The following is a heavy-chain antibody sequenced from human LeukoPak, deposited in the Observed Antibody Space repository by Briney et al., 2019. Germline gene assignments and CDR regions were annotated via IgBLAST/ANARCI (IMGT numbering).Heavy chain of an antibody. J-gene: IGHJ4*02. CDR1: GFTVSSNY. CDR2: IYSGGST. Sequence: GSLLLSCAASGFTVSSNYMSWVRQAPGKGLEWVSVIYSGGSTYYADSVKGRFTISRDNSKNTLYLQMNSLRAEDTAVYYCAKGCSGGSCYYNYYFDYWGQGTLVTVSS. CDR3: AKGCSGGSCYYNYYFDY. D-gene: IGHD2-15*01. V-gene: IGHV3-66*01.